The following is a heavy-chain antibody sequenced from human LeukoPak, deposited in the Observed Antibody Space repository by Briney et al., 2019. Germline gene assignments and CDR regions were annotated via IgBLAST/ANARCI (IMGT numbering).Heavy chain of an antibody. CDR3: ATLRHSGSYPWDH. CDR1: GFTFSSYW. D-gene: IGHD1-26*01. J-gene: IGHJ4*02. Sequence: GGSLRLSCAASGFTFSSYWMHWVRQAPGKGLVWVSRINSDGSSTSYADSVKGRFTISRDNAKNTLYLQMNSLRAEDTAVYYCATLRHSGSYPWDHWGQGTLVTVSS. CDR2: INSDGSST. V-gene: IGHV3-74*01.